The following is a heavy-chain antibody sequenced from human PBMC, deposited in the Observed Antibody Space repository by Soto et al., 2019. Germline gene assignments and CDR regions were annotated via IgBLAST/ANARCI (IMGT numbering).Heavy chain of an antibody. CDR1: GYTFTSYA. J-gene: IGHJ6*02. CDR3: ARVLMGSSPVSLYYYYGMDV. CDR2: INAGNGNT. Sequence: QVQLVQSGAEVKKPGASVKVSCKASGYTFTSYAMHWVRQAPGQRLEWMGWINAGNGNTKYSQKFQGRVTITRDTSASTAYMELSSLRSEDTAVYYCARVLMGSSPVSLYYYYGMDVWGQGTTVTVSS. D-gene: IGHD6-13*01. V-gene: IGHV1-3*01.